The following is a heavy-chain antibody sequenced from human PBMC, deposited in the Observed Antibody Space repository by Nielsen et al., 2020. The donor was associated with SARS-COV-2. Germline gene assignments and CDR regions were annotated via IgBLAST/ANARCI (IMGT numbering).Heavy chain of an antibody. D-gene: IGHD4-17*01. Sequence: ASVKVSCKASGFTFTSYGISWVRQAPGQGLEWMGGFDPEDGEAIYAQKFQGRVTMTEDTSTDTAYMELSSLRSEDTAVYYCTTDPTGGMDVWGQGTTVTVSS. CDR1: GFTFTSYG. J-gene: IGHJ6*02. CDR2: FDPEDGEA. V-gene: IGHV1-24*01. CDR3: TTDPTGGMDV.